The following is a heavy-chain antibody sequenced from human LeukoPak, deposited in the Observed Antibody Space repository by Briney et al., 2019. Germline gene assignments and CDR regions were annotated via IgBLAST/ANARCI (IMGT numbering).Heavy chain of an antibody. CDR1: GGSISNYY. CDR2: IYYSGST. D-gene: IGHD3-3*01. CDR3: ARGTITIPDAFDI. J-gene: IGHJ3*02. Sequence: SETLSLTCTVSGGSISNYYWTWIRQPPGKGLEWIGYIYYSGSTNYNPSLKSRVTISVDTSKNQFSLKLSSVTAADTAVYYCARGTITIPDAFDIWGQGTMVTVSS. V-gene: IGHV4-59*01.